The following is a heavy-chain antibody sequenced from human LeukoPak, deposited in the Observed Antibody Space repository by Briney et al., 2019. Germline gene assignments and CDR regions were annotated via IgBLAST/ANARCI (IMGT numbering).Heavy chain of an antibody. V-gene: IGHV1-18*04. Sequence: ASVKVSCKASGYTFTSYGISWVRQAPGQGLEWMGWISASNGNTNYAQKLQGRVTMTTDTSTSTAYMELRSLRSDDAAVYYCARAAVRGVIRKYNWFDPWGQGTLVTVPS. D-gene: IGHD3-10*01. CDR1: GYTFTSYG. J-gene: IGHJ5*02. CDR3: ARAAVRGVIRKYNWFDP. CDR2: ISASNGNT.